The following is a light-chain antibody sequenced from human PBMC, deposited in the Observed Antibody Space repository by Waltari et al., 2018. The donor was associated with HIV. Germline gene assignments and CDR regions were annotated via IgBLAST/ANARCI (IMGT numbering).Light chain of an antibody. V-gene: IGLV7-46*01. Sequence: QAVVTQEPSLTVSPGGTVTLTCGSSTGAVTSGPYPYWFQPKPGQAPRTLIYDTSNKHSWTPARFSGSLLGGKAALTLSGAQPEDEAEYYCLLSYSGARPVVFGGGTKLTVL. CDR2: DTS. CDR3: LLSYSGARPVV. CDR1: TGAVTSGPY. J-gene: IGLJ2*01.